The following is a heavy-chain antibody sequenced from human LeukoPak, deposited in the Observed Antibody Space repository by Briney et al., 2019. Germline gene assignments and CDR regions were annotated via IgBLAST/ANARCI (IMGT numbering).Heavy chain of an antibody. J-gene: IGHJ4*02. Sequence: GESLKISCAASGFTFSSYSMNWVRQAPGKGLEWVSSISSSSSYIYYADSVKGRFTISRDNAKNSLYLQMNSLRAEDTAVYYCASHFIFLRYSSGWYTLDYWGQGTLVTVSS. CDR3: ASHFIFLRYSSGWYTLDY. V-gene: IGHV3-21*01. CDR2: ISSSSSYI. D-gene: IGHD6-19*01. CDR1: GFTFSSYS.